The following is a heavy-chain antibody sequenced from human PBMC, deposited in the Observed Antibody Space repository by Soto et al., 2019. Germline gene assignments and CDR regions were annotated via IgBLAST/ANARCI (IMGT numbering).Heavy chain of an antibody. V-gene: IGHV3-30*03. J-gene: IGHJ6*02. D-gene: IGHD5-12*01. CDR2: ISYDGSNK. Sequence: QVQLVESGGGVVQPGRSLRLSCAASGFTFSSYGMHWVRQAPGKGLEWVAVISYDGSNKYYADSVKGRFTISRDNSKNTLYLQMNSLRAEDTAVYYCAGATIGYYYNGMDDWGQGTTVTVSS. CDR1: GFTFSSYG. CDR3: AGATIGYYYNGMDD.